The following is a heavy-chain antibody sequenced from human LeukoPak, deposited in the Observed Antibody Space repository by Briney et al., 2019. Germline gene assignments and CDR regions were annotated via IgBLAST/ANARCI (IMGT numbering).Heavy chain of an antibody. D-gene: IGHD2-15*01. CDR2: IYYSGST. CDR1: GGSIRSFY. J-gene: IGHJ4*02. V-gene: IGHV4-59*01. Sequence: SETLSLTCTVSGGSIRSFYWSWIRQPPGKGLEWIGYIYYSGSTNYSPSLKSRVTISVDTSKDQFSLKLGSVTAADTAVYYCARRWYDAYSDYWGQGTLVTVSS. CDR3: ARRWYDAYSDY.